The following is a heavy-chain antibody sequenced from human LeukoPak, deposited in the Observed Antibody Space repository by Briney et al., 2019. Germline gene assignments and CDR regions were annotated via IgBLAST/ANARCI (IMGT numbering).Heavy chain of an antibody. CDR2: INQDGSEK. J-gene: IGHJ4*02. CDR1: GLIFRSYW. V-gene: IGHV3-7*01. CDR3: ARERDGRFFDY. Sequence: PGGSLRLSCAVSGLIFRSYWMSWVRQAPGKGLEWVANINQDGSEKYFVDSVKGRFTISRDNAKNSLHLQMNTLRAEDTAVYYCARERDGRFFDYWGPGTLVNVSS. D-gene: IGHD5-24*01.